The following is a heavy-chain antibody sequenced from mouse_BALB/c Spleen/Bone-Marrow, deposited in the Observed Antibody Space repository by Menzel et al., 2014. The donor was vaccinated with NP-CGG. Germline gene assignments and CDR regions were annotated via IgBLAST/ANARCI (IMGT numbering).Heavy chain of an antibody. Sequence: VQLQQSGAELMKPGASVKLSCTATGYTFSGYWIEWVKQRPGHGLEWIGEILPGSGNTTYNEKFKGKATFTAATSSNTACMQLSSLTSEDSAAYYCAREDIATVVEMDYWGQGTSVTVSS. CDR2: ILPGSGNT. D-gene: IGHD1-1*01. V-gene: IGHV1-9*01. CDR1: GYTFSGYW. J-gene: IGHJ4*01. CDR3: AREDIATVVEMDY.